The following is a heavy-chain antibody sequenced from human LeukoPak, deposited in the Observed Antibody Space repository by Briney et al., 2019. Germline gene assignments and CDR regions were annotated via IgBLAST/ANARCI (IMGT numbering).Heavy chain of an antibody. CDR3: ARWNDGWEFDY. CDR1: GLWLNKSL. Sequence: GGALRLSRAPSGLWLNKSLIMGVRPAAGKGLEWVAHIKEDGTEEYYVDSVKGRFTIPRDNAKNSLYLQMNRLRAEDTAVYYCARWNDGWEFDYWGQGTLVSVSS. D-gene: IGHD1-1*01. V-gene: IGHV3-7*05. J-gene: IGHJ4*02. CDR2: IKEDGTEE.